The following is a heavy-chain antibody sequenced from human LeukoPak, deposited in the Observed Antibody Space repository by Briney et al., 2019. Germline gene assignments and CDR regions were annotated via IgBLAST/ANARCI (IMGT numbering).Heavy chain of an antibody. CDR1: GYTFTGYY. D-gene: IGHD1-1*01. V-gene: IGHV1-2*02. CDR3: ARDPIERTQGTFDY. J-gene: IGHJ4*02. Sequence: VASVKVSCKAFGYTFTGYYMHWVRQAPGQGLEWMGWINPNSGGTNYAQKFQGRVTMTRDTSISTAYMELSSPRSEDTAVYYCARDPIERTQGTFDYWGQGTLVTVSS. CDR2: INPNSGGT.